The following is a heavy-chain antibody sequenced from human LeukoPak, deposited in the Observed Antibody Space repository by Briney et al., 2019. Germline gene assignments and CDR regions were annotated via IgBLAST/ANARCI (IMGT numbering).Heavy chain of an antibody. CDR3: ARGRVYLDF. V-gene: IGHV4-59*01. J-gene: IGHJ4*02. Sequence: SETLSLTCTVSGASISSSYWSWIRQPPGKGLEWIGYIYYSGSTDYSPSLKSRVTLSVDTSKNQFSLKLSSVTAADTAVYYCARGRVYLDFWGQRTLVTVSS. CDR2: IYYSGST. CDR1: GASISSSY.